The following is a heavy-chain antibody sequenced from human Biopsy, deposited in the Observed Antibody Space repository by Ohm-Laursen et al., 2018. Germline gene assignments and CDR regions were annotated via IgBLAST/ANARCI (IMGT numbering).Heavy chain of an antibody. D-gene: IGHD4-23*01. Sequence: SLRLSCSASGFTFSDYYMNWIRQAPGKGLEWVSFITNTGRTVYADSVKGRFTISRDNADNSLHLQMKSLRADDTAVYYCARDTRWSPYHMDVWGQGTTVTVSS. CDR2: ITNTGRTV. V-gene: IGHV3-11*01. CDR3: ARDTRWSPYHMDV. J-gene: IGHJ6*02. CDR1: GFTFSDYY.